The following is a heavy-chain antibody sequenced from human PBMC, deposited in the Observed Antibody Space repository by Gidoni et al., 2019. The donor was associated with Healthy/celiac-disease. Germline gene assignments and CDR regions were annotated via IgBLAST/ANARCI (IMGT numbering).Heavy chain of an antibody. V-gene: IGHV3-9*01. Sequence: EVQLVESVGGLVQPGRSLRLSCAASGFTFDDYAMHWVRQAPGKGLEWVSGISWNSGSIGYADSVKGRFTISRDNAKNSLYLQMNSLRAEDTALYYCAKDTGYGSFDYWGQGTLVTVSS. CDR3: AKDTGYGSFDY. CDR1: GFTFDDYA. CDR2: ISWNSGSI. J-gene: IGHJ4*02. D-gene: IGHD3-10*01.